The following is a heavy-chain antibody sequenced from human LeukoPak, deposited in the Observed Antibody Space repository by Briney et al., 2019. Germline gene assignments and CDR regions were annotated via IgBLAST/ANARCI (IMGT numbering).Heavy chain of an antibody. CDR1: GFTFSVCG. J-gene: IGHJ5*02. Sequence: QPGRSLRLSCAASGFTFSVCGLHGARQAPGKGLEWVTGIAFDGSRKHYADSVKGRFTISRDNARNTMDLQMNSLRVEDTAVYHCTRYDSSRFDPWGQGTLVIVSS. V-gene: IGHV3-30*03. D-gene: IGHD3-3*01. CDR2: IAFDGSRK. CDR3: TRYDSSRFDP.